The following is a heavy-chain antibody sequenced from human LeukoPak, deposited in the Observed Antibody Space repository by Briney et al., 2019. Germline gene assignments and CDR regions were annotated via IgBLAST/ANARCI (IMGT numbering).Heavy chain of an antibody. CDR2: ISWNSGSI. CDR3: AKDIGLAAAGYFQH. J-gene: IGHJ1*01. V-gene: IGHV3-9*03. D-gene: IGHD6-13*01. CDR1: GFTFDDYA. Sequence: PGGSLRLSCAASGFTFDDYAMHWVRQAPGKGPEWVSGISWNSGSIGYADSVKGRFTISRDNAKNSLYLQMNSLRAEDMALYYCAKDIGLAAAGYFQHWGQGTLVTVSS.